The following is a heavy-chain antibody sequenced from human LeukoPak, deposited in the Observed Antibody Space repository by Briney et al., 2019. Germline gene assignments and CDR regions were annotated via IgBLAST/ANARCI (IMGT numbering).Heavy chain of an antibody. J-gene: IGHJ5*02. D-gene: IGHD3-16*01. CDR2: IYTTGST. Sequence: PSETLSLTRTVSGGSISSYYWGWIPQPAGKGLEWIGRIYTTGSTNYNPSLKSRVTMSVDTTKNQFSLKLSSVTAADPAVYYCARSNSGAGERRNNWFDPWGQGTLVTVSS. V-gene: IGHV4-4*07. CDR3: ARSNSGAGERRNNWFDP. CDR1: GGSISSYY.